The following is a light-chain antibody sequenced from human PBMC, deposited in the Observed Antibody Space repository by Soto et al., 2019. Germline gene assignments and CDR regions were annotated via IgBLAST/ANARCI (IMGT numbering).Light chain of an antibody. CDR2: GSS. J-gene: IGKJ2*01. V-gene: IGKV3-20*01. CDR3: QQYGSSPPYT. CDR1: QSVATTY. Sequence: ETMLTQSPGTLSLSPGERATLSCRASQSVATTYLAWYQQKPGQAPRLLIYGSSTRATGIPDRFSGSGSGTDFTLTISRLEPEYFAVYYCQQYGSSPPYTFGQGTKLEIK.